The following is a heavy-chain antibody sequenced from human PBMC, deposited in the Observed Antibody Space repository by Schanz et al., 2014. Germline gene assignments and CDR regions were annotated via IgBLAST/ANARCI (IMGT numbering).Heavy chain of an antibody. CDR3: ARDRDQWDGNFCDF. D-gene: IGHD1-26*01. CDR2: INPTGGST. J-gene: IGHJ4*02. CDR1: GYTFISYF. V-gene: IGHV1-46*01. Sequence: QVQLVQSGAEVKKPGASVKVSCKASGYTFISYFIHWVRQAPGQGLEWMGIINPTGGSTSYAQRFQGRVTVTRDTSTSTVYMELSSLRSEDTAVYYCARDRDQWDGNFCDFWGQGTLVTVSS.